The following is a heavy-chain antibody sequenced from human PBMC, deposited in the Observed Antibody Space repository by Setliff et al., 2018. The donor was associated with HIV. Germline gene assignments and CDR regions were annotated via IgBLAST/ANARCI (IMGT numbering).Heavy chain of an antibody. CDR2: INPNGGYT. Sequence: RASVKVSCKASGYTFTGYYMHWVRQAPGQGLEWMGWINPNGGYTNYAQKFLGRVTMTQDTSFTTAYLELSRLGSDDTAVYYCAADNYNCNSFDSWGQGSLVTVSS. D-gene: IGHD3-3*01. CDR3: AADNYNCNSFDS. CDR1: GYTFTGYY. V-gene: IGHV1-2*02. J-gene: IGHJ4*02.